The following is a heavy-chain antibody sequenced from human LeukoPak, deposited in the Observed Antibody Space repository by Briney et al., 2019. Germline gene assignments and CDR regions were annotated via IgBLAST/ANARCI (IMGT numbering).Heavy chain of an antibody. CDR3: ARDLTLEPHLPAAFDI. V-gene: IGHV3-11*01. CDR1: GFPVSSNY. CDR2: ISTSGNTF. Sequence: GGPLRLSGAPSGFPVSSNYMSWVRQAPGKGLEWVSYISTSGNTFYYLYSVEGRFTISRDNAKNSLYLQMDNLRAEDTAVYYCARDLTLEPHLPAAFDIWGQGTLVTVSS. J-gene: IGHJ3*02. D-gene: IGHD3-3*01.